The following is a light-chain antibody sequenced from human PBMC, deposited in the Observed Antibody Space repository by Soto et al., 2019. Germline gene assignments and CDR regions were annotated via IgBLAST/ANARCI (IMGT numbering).Light chain of an antibody. CDR3: QQYNNWPPT. CDR2: GAS. J-gene: IGKJ5*01. CDR1: QSVSSN. Sequence: EIVMTQSPATLSVSPGERATLSCRASQSVSSNLAWYQQQPGQAPRLLIYGASTRATGIPARFSGSRSGTEFTLTISSLQSEDFAVYYCQQYNNWPPTFGQGTRLEMK. V-gene: IGKV3-15*01.